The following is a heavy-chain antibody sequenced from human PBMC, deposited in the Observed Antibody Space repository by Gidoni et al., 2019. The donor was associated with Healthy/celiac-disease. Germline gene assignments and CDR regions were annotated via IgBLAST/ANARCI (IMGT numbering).Heavy chain of an antibody. CDR1: GGTFSSYA. CDR2: IIPIFGTA. Sequence: QVQLVQSGAEVKKPGSSVKVSCKASGGTFSSYAISWVRQAPGQGLEWMGGIIPIFGTANYAQKFQGRVTITADESTSTAYMELSSLRSEDTAVYYCARGYCSSTSCYRQISYSYYYGMDVWGKGTTVTVSS. D-gene: IGHD2-2*01. J-gene: IGHJ6*04. CDR3: ARGYCSSTSCYRQISYSYYYGMDV. V-gene: IGHV1-69*01.